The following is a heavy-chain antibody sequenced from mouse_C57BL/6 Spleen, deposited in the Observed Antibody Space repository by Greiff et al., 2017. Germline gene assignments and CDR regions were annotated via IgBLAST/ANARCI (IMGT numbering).Heavy chain of an antibody. CDR2: IDPSDSYT. CDR3: ARDDYDPCAMDY. Sequence: QVQLQQPGAELVRPGTSVKLSCKASGYTFTSYWMHWVKQRPGQGLEWIGVIDPSDSYTNYNQKFKGKATLTVDTSSSTAYMQLSSLTSEDSAVYYCARDDYDPCAMDYWGQGTSVTVSS. CDR1: GYTFTSYW. D-gene: IGHD2-4*01. V-gene: IGHV1-59*01. J-gene: IGHJ4*01.